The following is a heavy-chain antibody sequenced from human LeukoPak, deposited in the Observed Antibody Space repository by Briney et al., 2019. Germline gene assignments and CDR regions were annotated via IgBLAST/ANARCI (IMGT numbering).Heavy chain of an antibody. Sequence: PSETLSLTCTASGGSISSSSYYWSWIRQPPGKGLEWIGEINHSGSTNYNPSLKSRVTISVDTSKNQFSLKLSSVTAADTAVYYCARGRYYDSSGYYSFWGQGTLVTVSS. CDR2: INHSGST. CDR1: GGSISSSSYY. J-gene: IGHJ4*02. V-gene: IGHV4-39*07. CDR3: ARGRYYDSSGYYSF. D-gene: IGHD3-22*01.